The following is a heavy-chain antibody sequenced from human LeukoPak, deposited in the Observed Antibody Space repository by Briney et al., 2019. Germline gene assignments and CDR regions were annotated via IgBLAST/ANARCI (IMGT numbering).Heavy chain of an antibody. J-gene: IGHJ4*02. V-gene: IGHV3-48*01. D-gene: IGHD3-22*01. CDR2: ISPGSNSI. CDR3: ARNYYDSSGYYYHDY. Sequence: GGSLRLSCAASGFTFNSYSMNWVRQAPGKGLEWVSYISPGSNSIYYADSVKGRFTISRDNSKNTLYLQMNSLRAEDTAVYYCARNYYDSSGYYYHDYWGQGTLVTVSS. CDR1: GFTFNSYS.